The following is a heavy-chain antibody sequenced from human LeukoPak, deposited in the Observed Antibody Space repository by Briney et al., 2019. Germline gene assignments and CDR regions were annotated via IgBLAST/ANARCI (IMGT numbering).Heavy chain of an antibody. V-gene: IGHV4-59*01. CDR2: IYYSGST. CDR3: ARDSGAAGTDY. CDR1: GGSISSYY. Sequence: SETLSLTCTVSGGSISSYYWSWIRQPPGKGLEWIGYIYYSGSTHYNPSLKSRVTISVDTSKNQFSLKLSSVTAADTAVYYCARDSGAAGTDYWGQGTLVTVSS. J-gene: IGHJ4*02. D-gene: IGHD6-13*01.